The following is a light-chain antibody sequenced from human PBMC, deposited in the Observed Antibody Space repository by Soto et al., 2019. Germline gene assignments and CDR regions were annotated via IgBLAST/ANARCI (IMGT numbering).Light chain of an antibody. CDR1: QSISSY. CDR3: QQSYSTPMYT. J-gene: IGKJ2*01. Sequence: DIQMTQSPSSLSASVGDRVTITCRASQSISSYLNWYQQKPGKAPKLLIYAASSLQSRVPSRFSGSGSGTDFPLTISSLQHEDVATYYCQQSYSTPMYTFGQGTKPEIK. CDR2: AAS. V-gene: IGKV1-39*01.